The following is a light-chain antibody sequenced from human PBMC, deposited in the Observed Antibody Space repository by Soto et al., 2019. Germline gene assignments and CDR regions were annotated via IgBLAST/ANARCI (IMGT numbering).Light chain of an antibody. Sequence: DVVLTQSPLSSPVTIGQPSSISCRSSQSLQHSDGNTYLSWLHQRPGQPPRLLIYRVSHRFSGVPDRFSGGGAGTDFTLKISRVEAEDVGIYYCMQATQYRPYTFGQGTKLEI. J-gene: IGKJ2*01. CDR2: RVS. V-gene: IGKV2-24*01. CDR1: QSLQHSDGNTY. CDR3: MQATQYRPYT.